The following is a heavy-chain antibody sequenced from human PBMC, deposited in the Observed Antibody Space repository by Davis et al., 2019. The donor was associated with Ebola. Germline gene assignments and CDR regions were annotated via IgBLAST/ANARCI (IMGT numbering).Heavy chain of an antibody. CDR1: GFTFSSYW. CDR2: IKQDGSEK. V-gene: IGHV3-7*01. Sequence: GESLKISCAASGFTFSSYWMSWVRQAPGKGLEWVANIKQDGSEKYYVDSVKGRFTISRDNAKNSLYLQMNSLRAEDTAVYYCARDSGYSYGMDVWGQGTTVTVSS. D-gene: IGHD5-18*01. CDR3: ARDSGYSYGMDV. J-gene: IGHJ6*02.